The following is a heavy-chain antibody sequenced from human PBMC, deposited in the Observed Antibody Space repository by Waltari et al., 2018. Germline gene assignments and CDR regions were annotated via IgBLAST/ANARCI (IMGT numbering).Heavy chain of an antibody. Sequence: QVQLQESGPGLVKPSETLSLTCTVSGGSIISYYWSWIRQPPGKGLEWIGYIYYSGSNHTEPCLKMRVTLEVGTSKNQFSLKLSSVTAADTAVYYCARKGRTAIPPYGMDVWGQGTTVTVSS. J-gene: IGHJ6*02. CDR2: IYYSGSN. CDR3: ARKGRTAIPPYGMDV. D-gene: IGHD1-1*01. CDR1: GGSIISYY. V-gene: IGHV4-59*01.